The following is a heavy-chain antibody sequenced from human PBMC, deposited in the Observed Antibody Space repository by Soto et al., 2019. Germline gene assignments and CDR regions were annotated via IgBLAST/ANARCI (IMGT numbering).Heavy chain of an antibody. Sequence: GGSLRPSCAASGFTFSNAWMSWVRQAPGKGLEWGGRIKSKTDGGTTDYAAPVKGRFTISRDDSKNTPYLQMNRLKPEDTAVYYCTAKGFCSSISCSRMGSLKRINDAFDIWGQGTRVTVSS. CDR3: TAKGFCSSISCSRMGSLKRINDAFDI. V-gene: IGHV3-15*01. CDR2: IKSKTDGGTT. CDR1: GFTFSNAW. J-gene: IGHJ3*02. D-gene: IGHD2-2*01.